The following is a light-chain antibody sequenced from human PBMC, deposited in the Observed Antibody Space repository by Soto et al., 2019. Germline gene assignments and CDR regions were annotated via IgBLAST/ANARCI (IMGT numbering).Light chain of an antibody. V-gene: IGKV3-15*01. J-gene: IGKJ1*01. CDR1: QSVSSN. CDR3: QQYNNWPPVWT. Sequence: EIVMTQSPATLSVSPGERATLSCRASQSVSSNLAWYRQKPGQAPRLLIYGASTRATGIPARFSGSGSGTEFTLTISSLQSEDFAVYYCQQYNNWPPVWTFGQGTKVDIK. CDR2: GAS.